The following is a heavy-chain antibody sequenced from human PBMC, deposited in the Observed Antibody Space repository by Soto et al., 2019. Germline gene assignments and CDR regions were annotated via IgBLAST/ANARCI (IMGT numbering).Heavy chain of an antibody. J-gene: IGHJ2*01. D-gene: IGHD4-17*01. CDR2: IFDSGST. CDR3: AREIIPLTTDWYFDL. Sequence: QVQLQESGPGLVKPSQTLSLTCTVSGGSISGGVYYWSWIRQPPGKGLEWIGYIFDSGSTYYNPSLKSRVTISVDTSKNQFSRRLSSVTAADTAVYYCAREIIPLTTDWYFDLWGRGTLVTVSS. CDR1: GGSISGGVYY. V-gene: IGHV4-30-4*01.